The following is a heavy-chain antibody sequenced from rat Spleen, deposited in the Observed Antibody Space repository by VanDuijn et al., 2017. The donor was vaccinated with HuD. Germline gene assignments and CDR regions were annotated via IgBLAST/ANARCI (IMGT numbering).Heavy chain of an antibody. CDR3: ARESFGVNY. CDR2: INKDSRKI. CDR1: GFNFKDYW. J-gene: IGHJ2*01. D-gene: IGHD4-4*01. V-gene: IGHV4-2*01. Sequence: EVKLVESGGGLVQPGRSLKLSCAASGFNFKDYWMGWVRQAPGKGLEWIGEINKDSRKINYSPSLKDKFNISRDNAQNTLYLQMSKLGSEDKAIYYCARESFGVNYWGQGVMVTVSS.